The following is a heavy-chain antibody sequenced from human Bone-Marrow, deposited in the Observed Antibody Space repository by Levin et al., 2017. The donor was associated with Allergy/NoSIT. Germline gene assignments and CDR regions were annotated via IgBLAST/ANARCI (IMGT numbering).Heavy chain of an antibody. J-gene: IGHJ4*02. CDR1: GGSMSSGSYL. CDR3: ARFRLGAAATLFDS. Sequence: SETLSLTCAVSGGSMSSGSYLWTWIRQPPGKGLELVGFSFYSGKTNYNPSLKSRVAISVDTSKNQFSLRLSSVTAADTALYYCARFRLGAAATLFDSWGQGTLVTVSS. CDR2: SFYSGKT. V-gene: IGHV4-61*01. D-gene: IGHD6-13*01.